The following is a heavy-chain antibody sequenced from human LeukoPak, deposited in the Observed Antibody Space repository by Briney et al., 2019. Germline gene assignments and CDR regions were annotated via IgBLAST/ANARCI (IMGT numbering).Heavy chain of an antibody. CDR1: GGTFISYA. J-gene: IGHJ4*02. Sequence: SVKVSCKASGGTFISYAISWVRQAPGQGLEWMGGTIPIFGTVNYAQKFQGRVTITADESTSTAYMELSSLRSEDTAVYYCTRDPNLLGGTAMVDYWGQGTLVTVS. D-gene: IGHD5-18*01. CDR2: TIPIFGTV. V-gene: IGHV1-69*13. CDR3: TRDPNLLGGTAMVDY.